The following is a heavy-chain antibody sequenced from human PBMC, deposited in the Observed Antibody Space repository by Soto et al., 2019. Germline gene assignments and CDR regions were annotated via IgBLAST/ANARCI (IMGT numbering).Heavy chain of an antibody. D-gene: IGHD2-21*01. Sequence: PSETLSLTCSVSGGSISTSRSYWAWIRQPPGKGLEWLANIFYSGSTFYNPSLASRVSVSVDTSKSEFSLKLRSVTAADTAVFYCARQPTTGDTDLWFDPWGQGTLVTVSS. CDR3: ARQPTTGDTDLWFDP. J-gene: IGHJ5*02. CDR2: IFYSGST. V-gene: IGHV4-39*01. CDR1: GGSISTSRSY.